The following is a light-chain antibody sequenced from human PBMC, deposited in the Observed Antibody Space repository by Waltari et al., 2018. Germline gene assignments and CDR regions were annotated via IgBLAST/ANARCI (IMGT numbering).Light chain of an antibody. J-gene: IGKJ1*01. Sequence: DIQMTQSPSSLSASVGDRVTVTCRASQGISNSLAWYQQKPGKAPKLLLYGASRLESGVPSRSSGSGSGTDYTLTISSLQPEDFATYYCQQHYTTPWTFGQGTKVEIK. CDR1: QGISNS. CDR3: QQHYTTPWT. CDR2: GAS. V-gene: IGKV1-NL1*01.